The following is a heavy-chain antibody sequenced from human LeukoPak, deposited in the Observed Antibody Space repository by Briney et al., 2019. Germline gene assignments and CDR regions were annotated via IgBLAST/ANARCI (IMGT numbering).Heavy chain of an antibody. J-gene: IGHJ4*02. D-gene: IGHD3-16*01. V-gene: IGHV1-8*01. CDR3: ARGKSNPLDY. CDR2: VNPNSGAT. Sequence: ASVKVSCKASGYTFTSYDINWVRQATGQGLEWMGWVNPNSGATDYAQQFQGRVTMTTNTSISTSYMELTGLRSDDTAVYYCARGKSNPLDYGDRGSLV. CDR1: GYTFTSYD.